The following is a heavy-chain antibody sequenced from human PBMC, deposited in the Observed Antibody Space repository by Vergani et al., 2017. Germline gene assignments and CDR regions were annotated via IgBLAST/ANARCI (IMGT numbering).Heavy chain of an antibody. J-gene: IGHJ4*02. CDR1: GFTFSSYG. D-gene: IGHD3-22*01. CDR3: AKERRYYYDSSGYYYVGAFDY. Sequence: VQLVESGGGVVQPGRSLRLSCAASGFTFSSYGMHWVRQAPGKGLEWVSAISGSGGSTYYADSVKGRFTISRDNSKNTLYLQMNSLRAEDTAVYYCAKERRYYYDSSGYYYVGAFDYWGQGTLVTVSS. CDR2: ISGSGGST. V-gene: IGHV3-23*04.